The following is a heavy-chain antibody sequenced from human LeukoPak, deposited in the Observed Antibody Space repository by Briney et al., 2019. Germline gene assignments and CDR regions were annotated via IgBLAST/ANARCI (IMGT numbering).Heavy chain of an antibody. CDR2: ISYDGSNK. J-gene: IGHJ3*02. D-gene: IGHD2-21*01. V-gene: IGHV3-30-3*01. CDR3: AKARSYCGGDCLLYAFDI. CDR1: GFTFSSYA. Sequence: GGSLRLSCAASGFTFSSYAIHWVRQAPGKGLEWVAVISYDGSNKYYADSVKGRFTISRDNSRNTQHLQMNSLRAEDTAVYYCAKARSYCGGDCLLYAFDIWGQGTMVTVSS.